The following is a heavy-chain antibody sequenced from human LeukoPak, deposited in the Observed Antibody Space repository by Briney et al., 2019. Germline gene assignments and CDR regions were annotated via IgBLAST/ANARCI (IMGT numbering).Heavy chain of an antibody. V-gene: IGHV3-23*01. CDR3: ARGPSGYPHY. J-gene: IGHJ4*02. D-gene: IGHD3-22*01. Sequence: GGSLRLSCATSGFTFTTHTMSWVRQAPEKGLEWVSAMGSSGVTAFYAGSVKGRFTISRDNAKNTLYLQMNSLRAEDTAVYYCARGPSGYPHYWGQGTLVTVSS. CDR2: MGSSGVTA. CDR1: GFTFTTHT.